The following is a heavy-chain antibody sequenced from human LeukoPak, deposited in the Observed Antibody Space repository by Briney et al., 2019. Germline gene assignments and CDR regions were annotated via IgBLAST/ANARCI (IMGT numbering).Heavy chain of an antibody. CDR2: IYPGDSDT. Sequence: GESLKTSCKGSGYSFTSYWIGWVRQMPGKGLEWMGIIYPGDSDTRYSPSFQGQVTISADKSISTAYLQWSSLKASDTAMYYCARPHYDILTGYFYYFDYWGQGTLVTVSS. CDR3: ARPHYDILTGYFYYFDY. V-gene: IGHV5-51*01. J-gene: IGHJ4*02. D-gene: IGHD3-9*01. CDR1: GYSFTSYW.